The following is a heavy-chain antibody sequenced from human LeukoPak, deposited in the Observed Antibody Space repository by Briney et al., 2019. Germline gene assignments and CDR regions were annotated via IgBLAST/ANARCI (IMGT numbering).Heavy chain of an antibody. J-gene: IGHJ4*02. CDR1: GGTFSSYA. V-gene: IGHV1-69*05. CDR2: IIPIFRTA. D-gene: IGHD6-13*01. CDR3: ARERPPGDSSNWFLEGYFDI. Sequence: VASVKVSCKASGGTFSSYAITWVRQAPGQELEWMVRIIPIFRTANYAQKFQGRVTITTDVSTSTAYMELSTLRSDDTAVYYCARERPPGDSSNWFLEGYFDIWGQGTLVTVSS.